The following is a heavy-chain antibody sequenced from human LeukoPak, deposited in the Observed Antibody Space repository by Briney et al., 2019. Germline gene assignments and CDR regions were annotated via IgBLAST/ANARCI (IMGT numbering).Heavy chain of an antibody. CDR1: GFTFSSYW. CDR2: INHNGNVN. CDR3: ARDHGRYCSGGSCYFGGFFEY. J-gene: IGHJ4*02. V-gene: IGHV3-7*03. Sequence: GGSLRLSCAASGFTFSSYWMNWARQAPGKGLEWVASINHNGNVNYYVDSVKGRFTISRDNAKNSLYLQMNSLRAEDTAVYYCARDHGRYCSGGSCYFGGFFEYWGQGTLGTVSS. D-gene: IGHD2-15*01.